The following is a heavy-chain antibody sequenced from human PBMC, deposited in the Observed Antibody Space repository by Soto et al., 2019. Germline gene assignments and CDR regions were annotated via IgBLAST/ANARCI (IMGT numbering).Heavy chain of an antibody. CDR3: AGDRIWCGEVHFDH. V-gene: IGHV1-3*01. J-gene: IGHJ4*02. Sequence: HVQLVQSGAQVKKPGASVQFSCKASGYTFTSYAMHWVRQAPGQRLEWMGWINAGNGKTKYSQKFHGRVTITRDTSASHGQMELRSLRSEDTAVYYGAGDRIWCGEVHFDHWGQGSLVTVSS. CDR2: INAGNGKT. D-gene: IGHD3-10*01. CDR1: GYTFTSYA.